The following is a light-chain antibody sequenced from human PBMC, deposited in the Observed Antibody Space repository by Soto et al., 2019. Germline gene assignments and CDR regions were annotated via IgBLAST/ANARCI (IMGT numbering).Light chain of an antibody. CDR2: GAS. Sequence: EIVLKQSQGTLSLSPGERSTLSCRASQSVSSSYLAWYQQKPGQAPRLLIYGASSRATGIPDRFSGSGSGTDFTLTISRLEPEDFAVYYCQQYGSSSWTFGQGTKVDIK. V-gene: IGKV3-20*01. J-gene: IGKJ1*01. CDR3: QQYGSSSWT. CDR1: QSVSSSY.